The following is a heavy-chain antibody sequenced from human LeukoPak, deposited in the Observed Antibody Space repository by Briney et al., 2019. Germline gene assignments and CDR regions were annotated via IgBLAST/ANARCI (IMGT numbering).Heavy chain of an antibody. CDR2: ISSSGSTI. J-gene: IGHJ3*02. D-gene: IGHD6-13*01. CDR3: ASGIAAAGTSDAFDI. Sequence: GGSLRLSCAASGFTFSDYYMSWIRQAPGKGLEWVSYISSSGSTIHYADSVKGRFTISRDNAKNSLYLQMNSLRAEDTAVYYCASGIAAAGTSDAFDIWGQGTMVTVSS. V-gene: IGHV3-11*01. CDR1: GFTFSDYY.